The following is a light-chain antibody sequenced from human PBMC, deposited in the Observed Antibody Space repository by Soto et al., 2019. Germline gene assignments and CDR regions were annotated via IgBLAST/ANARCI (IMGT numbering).Light chain of an antibody. CDR3: SSYTSITALV. CDR2: DVS. V-gene: IGLV2-14*01. CDR1: SSDVGGYNS. Sequence: QSALTQPASVSGSTGQSITISCTGASSDVGGYNSVSWYQQHPGKVPKIMIYDVSIRASGVPHRFSGSKSGNTASLTISGLQAEDAPDYYCSSYTSITALVFGTGTKLTVL. J-gene: IGLJ1*01.